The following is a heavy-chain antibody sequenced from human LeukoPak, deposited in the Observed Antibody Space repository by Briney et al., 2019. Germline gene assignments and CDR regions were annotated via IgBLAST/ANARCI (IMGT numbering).Heavy chain of an antibody. CDR1: GFTFSDHY. V-gene: IGHV3-72*01. D-gene: IGHD1-20*01. CDR2: TRNKANSYTT. Sequence: GGSLRLSCAASGFTFSDHYMDWVRQAPGKGLEWVGRTRNKANSYTTEYAASVKGRFTISRDDSKNTLYLQMNSLKTEDTAVYYCTLSRYNWNYVDYWGQGTLVTVSS. CDR3: TLSRYNWNYVDY. J-gene: IGHJ4*02.